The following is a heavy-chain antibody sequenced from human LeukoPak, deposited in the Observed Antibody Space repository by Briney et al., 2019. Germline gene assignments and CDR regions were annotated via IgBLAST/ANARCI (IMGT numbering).Heavy chain of an antibody. Sequence: SETLSLTCTVSGGSISSYYWSWIRQPPGKGLEWIGYIYYSGSTNYNPSLKSRVTISVDTSKNQFSLKLSSVTAPDTAVYYCARLDLYYYDSSGGAFDIWGQGTMVTVSS. CDR3: ARLDLYYYDSSGGAFDI. D-gene: IGHD3-22*01. J-gene: IGHJ3*02. CDR1: GGSISSYY. CDR2: IYYSGST. V-gene: IGHV4-59*08.